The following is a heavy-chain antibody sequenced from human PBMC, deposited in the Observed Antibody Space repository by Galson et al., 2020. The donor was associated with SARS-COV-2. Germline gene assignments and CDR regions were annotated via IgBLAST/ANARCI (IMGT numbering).Heavy chain of an antibody. Sequence: GESLKISCKGSGYSFTSYWIGWVRQMPGKGLEWMGIIYPGDSDTRYSPSFQGQVTISADKSISTAYLQWSSLKASDTAMYYCARHRWQKYCSSTSCYAGSDYWGQGTLVTVSS. D-gene: IGHD2-2*01. CDR2: IYPGDSDT. V-gene: IGHV5-51*01. CDR1: GYSFTSYW. CDR3: ARHRWQKYCSSTSCYAGSDY. J-gene: IGHJ4*02.